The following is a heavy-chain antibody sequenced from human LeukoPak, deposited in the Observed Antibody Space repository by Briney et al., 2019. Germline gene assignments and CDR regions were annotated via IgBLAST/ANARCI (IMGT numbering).Heavy chain of an antibody. D-gene: IGHD1-20*01. Sequence: GGSLRLSCAASGFAFRSYWMHWVRQAPGKGLVWVSRIDSYGSTNYADSVKGRFTVSRDDSKNTLYLQMNSLRAEDTAVYYCLRDLNWSLDQWGQGTLVTVSS. CDR3: LRDLNWSLDQ. CDR2: IDSYGST. V-gene: IGHV3-74*01. CDR1: GFAFRSYW. J-gene: IGHJ4*02.